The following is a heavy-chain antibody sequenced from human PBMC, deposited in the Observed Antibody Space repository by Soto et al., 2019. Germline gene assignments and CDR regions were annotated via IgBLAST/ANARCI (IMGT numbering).Heavy chain of an antibody. D-gene: IGHD3-10*01. CDR2: IVVGSGNT. CDR3: AAAYGSGSYYYYYYGMDV. Sequence: SVKVSCKASGFTFTSSAVQWVRQARGQRLEWIGWIVVGSGNTNYAQKFQERVTITRDMSTSTAYMELSSLRSEDTAVYYCAAAYGSGSYYYYYYGMDVWGQGTTVTV. V-gene: IGHV1-58*01. CDR1: GFTFTSSA. J-gene: IGHJ6*02.